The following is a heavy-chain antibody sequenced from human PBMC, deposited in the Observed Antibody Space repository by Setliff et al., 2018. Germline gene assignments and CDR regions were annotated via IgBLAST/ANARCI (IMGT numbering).Heavy chain of an antibody. V-gene: IGHV3-7*01. J-gene: IGHJ4*02. D-gene: IGHD3-10*01. Sequence: PGGSLRLSCAASGFTFGSYWMTWVRQAPEKGLEWVANIHQDGSERHYVDSVKGRFTISRDNAKNSLFLQMNTLEVEDTAVYYCVRDWASGDDHWGRGTLVTVSS. CDR3: VRDWASGDDH. CDR2: IHQDGSER. CDR1: GFTFGSYW.